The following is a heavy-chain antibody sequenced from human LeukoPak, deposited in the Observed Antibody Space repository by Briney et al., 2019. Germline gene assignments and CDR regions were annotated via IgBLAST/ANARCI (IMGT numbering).Heavy chain of an antibody. Sequence: GESLKISCKGSGYSFPNYWIGWVRQMPGKGLEWMGVIYPGDSDTRYSPSFQGQVTISADKSISTAYLQWSSLKASDTAMYYCARRYSSSWYPFDPWGQGTLVTVSS. CDR3: ARRYSSSWYPFDP. CDR1: GYSFPNYW. J-gene: IGHJ5*02. D-gene: IGHD6-13*01. V-gene: IGHV5-51*01. CDR2: IYPGDSDT.